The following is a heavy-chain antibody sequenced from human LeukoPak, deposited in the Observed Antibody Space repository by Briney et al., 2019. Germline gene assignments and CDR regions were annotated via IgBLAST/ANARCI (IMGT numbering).Heavy chain of an antibody. D-gene: IGHD6-6*01. CDR2: IYHSGST. V-gene: IGHV4-59*01. CDR3: ARGGAARLHFQN. J-gene: IGHJ1*01. Sequence: SETLSLTCTVSGGSMNPYYWTWIRQTPGKGLEYIGYIYHSGSTNYNPSLQSRVTISVDTSKNQFSLNLNSVTAADTAVYYCARGGAARLHFQNWGQGTLVTVSS. CDR1: GGSMNPYY.